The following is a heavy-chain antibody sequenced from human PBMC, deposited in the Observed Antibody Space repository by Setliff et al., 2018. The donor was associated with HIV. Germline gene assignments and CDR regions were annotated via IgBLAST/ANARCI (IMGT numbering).Heavy chain of an antibody. V-gene: IGHV1-8*02. CDR1: GYTFATND. J-gene: IGHJ6*03. D-gene: IGHD6-19*01. CDR2: MNPKSGNT. Sequence: ASVKVSCKASGYTFATNDINWVRQATGQGLEWMGWMNPKSGNTGYAQKFQGRVTMTRDTSIGTAYMELSSLRSDDTAVYYCARELKSSSGWYGYFYMDVWGKGTTVTVSS. CDR3: ARELKSSSGWYGYFYMDV.